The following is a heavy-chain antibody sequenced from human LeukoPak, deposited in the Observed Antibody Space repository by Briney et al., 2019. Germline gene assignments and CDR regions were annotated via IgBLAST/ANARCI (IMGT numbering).Heavy chain of an antibody. D-gene: IGHD2-2*01. J-gene: IGHJ6*02. CDR1: GYTFTSYG. V-gene: IGHV1-18*01. CDR2: ISAYNGNT. Sequence: GASVKVSCKASGYTFTSYGISWVRQAPGQGLEWMGWISAYNGNTNYAQKLQGRVTITTDTSTSTAYMELRSLRSDDTAVYYCARLWMGDIVVVPAGYYYYGMDVWGQGTTVTVSS. CDR3: ARLWMGDIVVVPAGYYYYGMDV.